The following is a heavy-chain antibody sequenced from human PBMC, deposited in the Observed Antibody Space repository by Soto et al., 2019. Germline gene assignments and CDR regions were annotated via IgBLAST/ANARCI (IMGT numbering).Heavy chain of an antibody. V-gene: IGHV4-61*01. CDR3: ARDGRKYYNWFDP. CDR2: VYYSGST. J-gene: IGHJ5*02. CDR1: GDSVSSGSYY. Sequence: QVQLQESGPGLVKPSETLSLTCTVSGDSVSSGSYYWSWLRQPPGKGLEWIGYVYYSGSTYYNPSLKSRVTISVDTSKNQFSLKLSSVTAADTAVYYCARDGRKYYNWFDPWGQGTLVTVSS.